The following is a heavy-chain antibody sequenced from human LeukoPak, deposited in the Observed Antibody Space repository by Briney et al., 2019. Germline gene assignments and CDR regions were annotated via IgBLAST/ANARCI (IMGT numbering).Heavy chain of an antibody. D-gene: IGHD3-10*01. CDR3: ARENPAYGSGSYCSY. Sequence: GGSLRLSCAASGFTFSIYWMSWVRQAPGKGLEWVANIKQDGSEKYYVDSVKGRFTISRDNAENSLYLQMNSLRAEGTAVYYFARENPAYGSGSYCSYWGQGTLVTVSS. CDR1: GFTFSIYW. J-gene: IGHJ4*02. V-gene: IGHV3-7*01. CDR2: IKQDGSEK.